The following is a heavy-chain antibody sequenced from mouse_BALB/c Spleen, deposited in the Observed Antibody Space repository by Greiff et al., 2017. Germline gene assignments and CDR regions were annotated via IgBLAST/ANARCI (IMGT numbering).Heavy chain of an antibody. CDR1: GFTFSSYY. CDR3: ARHGWDGYYAMDY. Sequence: EVHLVESGGGLVKLGGSLKLSCAASGFTFSSYYMSWVRQTPEKRLELVAAINSNGGSTYYPDTVKGRFTISRDNAKNTLYLQMSSLKSEDTALYYCARHGWDGYYAMDYWGQGTSVTVSS. CDR2: INSNGGST. D-gene: IGHD4-1*01. J-gene: IGHJ4*01. V-gene: IGHV5-6-2*01.